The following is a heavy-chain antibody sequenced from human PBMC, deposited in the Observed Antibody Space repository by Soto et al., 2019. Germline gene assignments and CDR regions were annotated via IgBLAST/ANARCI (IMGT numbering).Heavy chain of an antibody. V-gene: IGHV4-34*01. CDR1: GGSFSGYY. Sequence: PSETLSLTCAVYGGSFSGYYWSWIRQPPGKGLEWIGEINHSGITNYNPSLKSRVTISVDTFKNQFSLKLSSVTAADTSVYYCARGQWELLHYYGMDVWGQGTTVTVSS. D-gene: IGHD1-26*01. CDR2: INHSGIT. J-gene: IGHJ6*02. CDR3: ARGQWELLHYYGMDV.